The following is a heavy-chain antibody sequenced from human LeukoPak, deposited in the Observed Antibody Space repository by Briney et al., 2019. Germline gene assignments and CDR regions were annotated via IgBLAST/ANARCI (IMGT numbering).Heavy chain of an antibody. J-gene: IGHJ4*02. CDR2: IYYSGST. D-gene: IGHD6-6*01. Sequence: KASETLSLTCIVSGGSINSSSYYWGWIRQPPGKGLEWIGSIYYSGSTYYNPSLKSQVIISLDTSKNQFSLNLTSVTAADTAVYYCARVLFFATSSAVYYFDYWGQGTLVTVSS. CDR3: ARVLFFATSSAVYYFDY. V-gene: IGHV4-39*07. CDR1: GGSINSSSYY.